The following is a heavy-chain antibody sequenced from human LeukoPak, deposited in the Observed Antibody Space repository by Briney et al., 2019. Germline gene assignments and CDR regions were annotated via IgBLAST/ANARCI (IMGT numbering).Heavy chain of an antibody. J-gene: IGHJ3*02. V-gene: IGHV4-39*07. CDR2: IYYSGST. CDR1: GGSISSSSYY. CDR3: NAVDYGGNVDVAFDI. D-gene: IGHD4-23*01. Sequence: SETLSLTCTVSGGSISSSSYYWGWIRQPPGKGLEWIGSIYYSGSTYYNPSLKSRVTISVDTSKNQFSLKLSSVTAADTAVYYCNAVDYGGNVDVAFDIWGQGTMVTVSS.